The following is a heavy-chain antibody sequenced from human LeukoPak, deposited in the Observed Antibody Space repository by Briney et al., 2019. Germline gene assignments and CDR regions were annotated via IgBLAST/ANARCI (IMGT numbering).Heavy chain of an antibody. D-gene: IGHD2-15*01. CDR1: GFTFRNYE. Sequence: PGGSLRLSCAASGFTFRNYEMNWVRQAPGKGLEWVAYISSSGSNIYHADSVKGRITISRDNAKNSLYLQMNSLRAEDTAIYYCARDLVVATSGILDPWGQGTLVTVSS. CDR2: ISSSGSNI. J-gene: IGHJ5*02. V-gene: IGHV3-48*03. CDR3: ARDLVVATSGILDP.